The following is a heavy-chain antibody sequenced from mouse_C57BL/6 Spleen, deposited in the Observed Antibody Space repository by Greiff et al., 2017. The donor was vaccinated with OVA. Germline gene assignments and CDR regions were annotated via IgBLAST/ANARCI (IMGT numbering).Heavy chain of an antibody. CDR2: INPSTGGT. V-gene: IGHV1-42*01. J-gene: IGHJ3*01. CDR1: GYSFTGYY. CDR3: ARYDYDVFAY. D-gene: IGHD2-4*01. Sequence: VQLQQSGPELVKPGASVKISCKASGYSFTGYYMNWVKQSPEKSLEWIGEINPSTGGTTYNQKFKAKATLTADKSSSTAYMQLKSLTSEDSAVYYCARYDYDVFAYWGQGTLVTVSA.